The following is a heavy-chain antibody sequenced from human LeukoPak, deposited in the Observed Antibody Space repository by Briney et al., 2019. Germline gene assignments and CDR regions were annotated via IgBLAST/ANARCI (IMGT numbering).Heavy chain of an antibody. V-gene: IGHV4-59*01. CDR2: IYYSGST. CDR3: AREYRYYMDV. CDR1: GGTISSYY. D-gene: IGHD1-26*01. J-gene: IGHJ6*03. Sequence: PSETLSLTCTVSGGTISSYYWSWIRQPPGKGLEWIGYIYYSGSTNYNPSLKSRVTISVDTSKNQFSLKLSSVTAADTAVYYCAREYRYYMDVWGKGTTVTVSS.